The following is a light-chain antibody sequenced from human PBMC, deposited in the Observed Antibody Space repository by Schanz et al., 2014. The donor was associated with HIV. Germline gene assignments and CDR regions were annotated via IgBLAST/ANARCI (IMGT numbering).Light chain of an antibody. V-gene: IGKV3D-20*02. CDR3: QQRTNWPPWT. CDR2: GVS. Sequence: ETVLTQSPGTLSLSPGERATLSCRASQSVSGSYVAWYQHKPGLAPRLLLYGVSSRATGIPARFSGSGSGTDFTLTISSLEPEDFAVYYCQQRTNWPPWTFGQGTKVEFK. J-gene: IGKJ1*01. CDR1: QSVSGSY.